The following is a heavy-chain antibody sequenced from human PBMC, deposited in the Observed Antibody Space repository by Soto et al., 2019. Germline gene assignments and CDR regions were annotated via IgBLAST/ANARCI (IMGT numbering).Heavy chain of an antibody. V-gene: IGHV1-69*13. CDR3: ATAACGRVTEGFWYYYGMDV. CDR2: IIPIFGTA. Sequence: SVKVSCKASGGTFSSYASSWVRQAPGQGLEGVGGIIPIFGTANHPQKFQGRVTITPDESTSTAYMEPSSLRSEDTAVYYCATAACGRVTEGFWYYYGMDVWGQGTTVTVSS. CDR1: GGTFSSYA. J-gene: IGHJ6*02. D-gene: IGHD2-15*01.